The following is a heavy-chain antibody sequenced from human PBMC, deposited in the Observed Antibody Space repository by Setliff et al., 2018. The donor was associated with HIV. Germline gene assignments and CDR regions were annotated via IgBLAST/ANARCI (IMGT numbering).Heavy chain of an antibody. CDR3: ARGDGYCSSTSCLGWFDP. CDR1: GYTFTSYG. V-gene: IGHV1-18*01. J-gene: IGHJ5*02. CDR2: ISAYNGNT. Sequence: GASVKVSCKASGYTFTSYGISWVRQAPGQGLEWMGWISAYNGNTNYAQKLQGRATMTTDTSTSTAYMELRILRSDDTAVYYCARGDGYCSSTSCLGWFDPWGQGTLVTV. D-gene: IGHD2-2*01.